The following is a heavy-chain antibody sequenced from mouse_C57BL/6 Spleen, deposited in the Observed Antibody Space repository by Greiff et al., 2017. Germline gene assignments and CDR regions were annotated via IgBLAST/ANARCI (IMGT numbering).Heavy chain of an antibody. V-gene: IGHV5-6*02. CDR1: GFTFSSYG. D-gene: IGHD2-5*01. CDR2: ISSGGSYT. J-gene: IGHJ4*01. Sequence: EVKVVESGGDLVKPGGSLKLSCAASGFTFSSYGMSWVRQTPDKRLEWVATISSGGSYTYYPDSVKGRFTLSRDNAKNTLYLQMSSMKSEDTAMYYCARRSSNASMDYWGQGTSVTVSA. CDR3: ARRSSNASMDY.